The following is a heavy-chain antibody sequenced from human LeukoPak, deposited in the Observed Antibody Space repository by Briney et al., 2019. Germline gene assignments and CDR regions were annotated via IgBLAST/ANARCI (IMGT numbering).Heavy chain of an antibody. CDR3: AKELMVLQLNWFDT. D-gene: IGHD3-10*01. Sequence: ASVKVSCKASGYAFTGYYIHWVRQAPGQGLEWMGRINPNSGGTNYAQKFQGRVTMTRDASISTAYMELSRLTSDDTALYYCAKELMVLQLNWFDTRGQETLVTVSS. CDR2: INPNSGGT. CDR1: GYAFTGYY. J-gene: IGHJ5*02. V-gene: IGHV1-2*06.